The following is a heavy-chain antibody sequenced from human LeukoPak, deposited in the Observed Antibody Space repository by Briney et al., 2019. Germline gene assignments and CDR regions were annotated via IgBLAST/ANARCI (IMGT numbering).Heavy chain of an antibody. CDR2: ISSSSSYI. D-gene: IGHD3-16*01. CDR3: ARDLNLWSNFDY. J-gene: IGHJ4*02. CDR1: GFTFSSYS. V-gene: IGHV3-21*01. Sequence: GGSLRLSCAASGFTFSSYSMNWVRQAPGKGLEWVSSISSSSSYIYYADSVKGRFTISRDNAKNSLYLQMNSLRAEDTAVYYCARDLNLWSNFDYWGQGTLVTVSS.